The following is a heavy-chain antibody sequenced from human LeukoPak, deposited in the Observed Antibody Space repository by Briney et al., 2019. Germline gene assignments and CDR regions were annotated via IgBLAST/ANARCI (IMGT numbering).Heavy chain of an antibody. J-gene: IGHJ6*02. D-gene: IGHD4-23*01. CDR3: ARTELPRYYYGMDV. CDR1: GGSFSGYY. V-gene: IGHV4-34*01. CDR2: IYYSGST. Sequence: PSETLSLTCAVYGGSFSGYYWSWIRQPPGKGLEWIGSIYYSGSTYYNPSLKSRVTISVDTSKNQFSLKLSSVTAADTAVYYCARTELPRYYYGMDVWGQGTTVTVSS.